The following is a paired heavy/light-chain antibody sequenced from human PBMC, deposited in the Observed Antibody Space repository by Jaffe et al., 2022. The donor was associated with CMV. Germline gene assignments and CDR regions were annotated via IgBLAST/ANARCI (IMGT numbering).Light chain of an antibody. J-gene: IGKJ2*01. CDR1: QSLVHSDGNTY. CDR2: KVS. Sequence: DVVMTQSPLSLPVTLGQPASISCRSSQSLVHSDGNTYLNWFQQRPGQSPRRLIYKVSNRDSGVPDRFSGSGSGTDFTLKISRVEAEDVGVYYCMQGRTFGQGTKLEIK. CDR3: MQGRT. V-gene: IGKV2-30*02.
Heavy chain of an antibody. V-gene: IGHV1-69*01. CDR2: IIPIFGTA. Sequence: QVQLVQSGAEVKKPGSSVKVSCKASGGTFSSYAISWVRQAPGQGLEWMGGIIPIFGTANYAQKFQGRVTITADESTSTAYMELSSLRSEDTAVYYCAREGEAVTTSGYYYYYGMDVWGQGTTVTVSS. J-gene: IGHJ6*02. CDR1: GGTFSSYA. CDR3: AREGEAVTTSGYYYYYGMDV. D-gene: IGHD4-17*01.